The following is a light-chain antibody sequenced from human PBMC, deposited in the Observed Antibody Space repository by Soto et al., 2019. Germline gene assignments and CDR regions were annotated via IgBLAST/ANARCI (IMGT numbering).Light chain of an antibody. CDR1: SSDVGGYNY. J-gene: IGLJ3*02. Sequence: QSALTQPASVSGSPGQSITISCTGTSSDVGGYNYVSWYQQHPGKAPKLIIYEVSNRPSGVSNRFSGSKSANTASLTISGLLAEDEADYYCCSYTRHNTRVFGGGTQLTVL. CDR3: CSYTRHNTRV. CDR2: EVS. V-gene: IGLV2-14*01.